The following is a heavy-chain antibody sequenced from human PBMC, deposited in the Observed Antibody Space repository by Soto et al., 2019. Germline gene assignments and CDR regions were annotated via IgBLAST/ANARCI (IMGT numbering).Heavy chain of an antibody. J-gene: IGHJ6*02. CDR2: INPSGGST. CDR1: GYTFTSYY. D-gene: IGHD3-16*01. Sequence: ASVKVSCKASGYTFTSYYMHWVRQAPGQGLEWMGIINPSGGSTSYAQKFQGRVTMTRDTSTSTVYMELSSLRSEDTAVYHCARRIMIKFGASRHNGMDVWGQGTKVT. CDR3: ARRIMIKFGASRHNGMDV. V-gene: IGHV1-46*01.